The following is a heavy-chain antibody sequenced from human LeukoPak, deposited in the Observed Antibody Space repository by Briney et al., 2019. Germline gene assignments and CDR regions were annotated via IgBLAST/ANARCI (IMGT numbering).Heavy chain of an antibody. V-gene: IGHV4-4*09. J-gene: IGHJ5*02. CDR2: IYTSGTT. Sequence: SETLSLTCTVSGGSISSSYWSWIRQPPGKGLEWVGYIYTSGTTNYNPSLKSRVTISVDTSKDQFSLKLSSVTAADTAVYYCARHASGLLNNWFDPCGQGTLVTVSS. CDR1: GGSISSSY. D-gene: IGHD3/OR15-3a*01. CDR3: ARHASGLLNNWFDP.